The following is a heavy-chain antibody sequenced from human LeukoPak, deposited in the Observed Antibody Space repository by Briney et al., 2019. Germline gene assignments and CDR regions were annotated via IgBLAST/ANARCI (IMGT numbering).Heavy chain of an antibody. CDR3: ATDPLQLILSNYFDD. CDR2: LSYDGSNT. D-gene: IGHD2/OR15-2a*01. V-gene: IGHV3-30*03. J-gene: IGHJ4*02. CDR1: GLTFSSRA. Sequence: GGSLRLSCAASGLTFSSRAMYWVRQAPGKGLEWVAGLSYDGSNTYYVDSVKGRFTISGDNSKNTLYLQMDSLRTEDTAVYYCATDPLQLILSNYFDDWGQGTLVTVSS.